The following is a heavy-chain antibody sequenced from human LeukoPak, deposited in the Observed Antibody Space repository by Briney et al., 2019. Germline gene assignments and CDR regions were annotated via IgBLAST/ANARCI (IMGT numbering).Heavy chain of an antibody. Sequence: GASVKVSCKASGYTFTTYGISWARQAPGQGLEWMGWITPHNGNTNYAQKYQGRVTMTTDTSTSTAYMELRSLRSDDTAVYYCARTIVQTYYYGSGSAPTFDYWGQGTLVTVSS. D-gene: IGHD3-10*01. V-gene: IGHV1-18*01. CDR3: ARTIVQTYYYGSGSAPTFDY. CDR1: GYTFTTYG. CDR2: ITPHNGNT. J-gene: IGHJ4*02.